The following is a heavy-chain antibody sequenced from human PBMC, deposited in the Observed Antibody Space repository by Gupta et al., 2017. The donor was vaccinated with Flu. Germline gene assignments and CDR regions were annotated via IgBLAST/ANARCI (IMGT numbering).Heavy chain of an antibody. CDR1: GFIFNTYG. J-gene: IGHJ4*02. CDR3: AREGGVWSTSTPVHFFDY. Sequence: QVQLVESGGGVVQPGRSLSLSCAASGFIFNTYGRIWVRQAPVKGVGWVAVEWLEGSTKIYGERVRGRFTNAEDNTKNTVYLRKNSLKADDTAVDYCAREGGVWSTSTPVHFFDYWGRGTLVTVSS. CDR2: EWLEGSTK. D-gene: IGHD3-3*01. V-gene: IGHV3-33*01.